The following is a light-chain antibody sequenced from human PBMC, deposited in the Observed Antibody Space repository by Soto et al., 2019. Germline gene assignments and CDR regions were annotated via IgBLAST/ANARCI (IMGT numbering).Light chain of an antibody. CDR1: SSNIGGNY. CDR3: AAWDDNLNVVV. CDR2: ETY. V-gene: IGLV1-44*01. J-gene: IGLJ3*02. Sequence: QAVVTQEPSASGTPGQRVTFSCSGGSSNIGGNYVSWFQQLPGMAPKLLIYETYKRPSGVPDRFSGSKSGTSASLAISGLQSEDEADYYCAAWDDNLNVVVFGGGTKLTVL.